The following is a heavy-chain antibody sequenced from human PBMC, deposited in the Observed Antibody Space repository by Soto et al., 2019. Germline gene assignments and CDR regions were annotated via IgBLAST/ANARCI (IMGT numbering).Heavy chain of an antibody. CDR2: ISNDGSDI. J-gene: IGHJ5*01. V-gene: IGHV3-74*01. CDR1: GATFANYW. Sequence: EVHVVESGGGLVQPGGSLRLSCEASGATFANYWMHWVRQVPGKGLVWVSRISNDGSDITYADSVKGRFTASRDNIKNMVFLQMNNLRVADTAVYYCTRDMPHRWCDSWGQGTLVTVSP. D-gene: IGHD2-2*01. CDR3: TRDMPHRWCDS.